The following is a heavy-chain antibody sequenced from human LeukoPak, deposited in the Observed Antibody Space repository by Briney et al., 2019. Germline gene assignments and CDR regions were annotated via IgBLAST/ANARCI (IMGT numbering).Heavy chain of an antibody. Sequence: GGSLRLSCAASGFTFSSYGMHWVRQAPGKGLEWVAVIWYDGSNKYYADSVKGRFTISRDSSKNTLYLQMNSLRAEDTAVYYCARDRLPGIAAARGWFDPWGQGTLVTVSS. J-gene: IGHJ5*02. V-gene: IGHV3-33*01. CDR3: ARDRLPGIAAARGWFDP. D-gene: IGHD6-13*01. CDR2: IWYDGSNK. CDR1: GFTFSSYG.